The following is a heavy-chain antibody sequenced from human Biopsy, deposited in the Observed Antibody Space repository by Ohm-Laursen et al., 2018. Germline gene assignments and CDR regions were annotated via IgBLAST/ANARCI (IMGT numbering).Heavy chain of an antibody. CDR1: GDSDTKYY. J-gene: IGHJ6*02. D-gene: IGHD4-11*01. CDR2: IYYSVMT. V-gene: IGHV4-59*02. CDR3: ARDSGILNYGNFKYYHYYGMDV. Sequence: SDTLSLTCTVSGDSDTKYYWSWIRQPPGKGLEWIGHIYYSVMTNYNPSLQSRVSISVDTSRNQVSLTLSSVTAADTAVYYCARDSGILNYGNFKYYHYYGMDVWGQGTKVTVS.